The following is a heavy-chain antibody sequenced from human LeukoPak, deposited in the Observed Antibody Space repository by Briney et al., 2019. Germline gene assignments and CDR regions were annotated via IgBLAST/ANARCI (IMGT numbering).Heavy chain of an antibody. J-gene: IGHJ4*02. D-gene: IGHD6-6*01. CDR1: GFPFSSYW. V-gene: IGHV3-48*03. CDR2: ISGDGGST. CDR3: ARVRYSSSSD. Sequence: PGGSLRLSCAASGFPFSSYWMSWVRQAPGKGLEWVSLISGDGGSTYYADSVEGRFTISRDNAKNSLYLQMNSLRAEDTAVYYCARVRYSSSSDWGQGTLVTVSS.